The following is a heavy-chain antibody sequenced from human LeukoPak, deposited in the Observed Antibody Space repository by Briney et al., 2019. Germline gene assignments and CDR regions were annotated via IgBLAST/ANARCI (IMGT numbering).Heavy chain of an antibody. CDR1: GFTFSSYR. D-gene: IGHD6-13*01. Sequence: GGSLRPSCAASGFTFSSYRMHWVRQAPGKGLVWVSRINSDGSSTSYADSVKGRFTISRDNAKNTLYLQMNSLRAEDTGVYYCATDPSGYSSSCYLVNWGQGTLVTVSS. V-gene: IGHV3-74*01. CDR2: INSDGSST. J-gene: IGHJ4*02. CDR3: ATDPSGYSSSCYLVN.